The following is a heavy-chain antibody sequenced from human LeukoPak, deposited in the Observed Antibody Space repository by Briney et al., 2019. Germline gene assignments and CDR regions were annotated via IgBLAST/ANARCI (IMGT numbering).Heavy chain of an antibody. J-gene: IGHJ6*02. CDR1: GFTFSNAW. D-gene: IGHD2-8*02. CDR3: TTNYWDYYYGMDV. V-gene: IGHV3-15*01. Sequence: GGSLRLSCAASGFTFSNAWMSWVRQAPGKGLEWVGRIKSKTDGGTTDYAAPVKGRFTISRDDSKNTLYLQMNSLKTEDTAVYYCTTNYWDYYYGMDVWGQGTTVTVSS. CDR2: IKSKTDGGTT.